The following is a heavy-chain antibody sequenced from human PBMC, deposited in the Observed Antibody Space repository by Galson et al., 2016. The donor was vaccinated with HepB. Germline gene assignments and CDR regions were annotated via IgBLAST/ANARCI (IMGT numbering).Heavy chain of an antibody. V-gene: IGHV1-2*02. CDR3: ARDPASFPPYSGAFDV. CDR1: GYTLTAYH. D-gene: IGHD2-15*01. CDR2: IDPNSAT. Sequence: SVKVSCKASGYTLTAYHMHWVRQAPGQGLEWMGWIDPNSATNYARKFQGRVTVTRDTSISTVYMELSSLKSDDTAVYYCARDPASFPPYSGAFDVWGQGTIVTVST. J-gene: IGHJ3*01.